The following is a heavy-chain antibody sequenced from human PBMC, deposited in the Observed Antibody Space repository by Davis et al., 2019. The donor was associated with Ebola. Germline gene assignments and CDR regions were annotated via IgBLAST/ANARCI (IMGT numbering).Heavy chain of an antibody. V-gene: IGHV1-18*01. J-gene: IGHJ4*02. D-gene: IGHD6-13*01. CDR2: INAGNGNT. Sequence: ASVKVSCKASGYTFTSYGISWVRQAPGQGLEWMGWINAGNGNTKYSQKFQGRVTMTRDTSTSTVYMELSSLRSEDTAVYYCARSSSSWYDFDYWGQGTLVTVSS. CDR3: ARSSSSWYDFDY. CDR1: GYTFTSYG.